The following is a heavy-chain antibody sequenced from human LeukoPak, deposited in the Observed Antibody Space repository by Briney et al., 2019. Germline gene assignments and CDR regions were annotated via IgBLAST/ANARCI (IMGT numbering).Heavy chain of an antibody. J-gene: IGHJ4*02. CDR3: ARYYDSSEIFDY. CDR1: GGSFSVYY. Sequence: SETLSLTCAVYGGSFSVYYWSWIRQPPGEGLEWIGYIYYSGSTNYNPSLKSRVTISVDTSKNQFSLKLSSVTAADTAVYYCARYYDSSEIFDYWGQGTLVTVSS. V-gene: IGHV4-59*01. D-gene: IGHD3-22*01. CDR2: IYYSGST.